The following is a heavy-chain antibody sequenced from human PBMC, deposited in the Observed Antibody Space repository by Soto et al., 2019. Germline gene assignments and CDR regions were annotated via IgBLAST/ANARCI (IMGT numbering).Heavy chain of an antibody. CDR3: AREGQGYNLVVFDL. CDR2: INTSGNR. Sequence: PSETLSLPCRVSGYSISGNYWSWIRQPAGRGLEWIGRINTSGNRNYNLSFKSRVTMSVDTSKNQLSLKLSSMTAADTAVYYCAREGQGYNLVVFDLWGQGTLVTVSS. CDR1: GYSISGNY. D-gene: IGHD5-12*01. V-gene: IGHV4-4*07. J-gene: IGHJ4*02.